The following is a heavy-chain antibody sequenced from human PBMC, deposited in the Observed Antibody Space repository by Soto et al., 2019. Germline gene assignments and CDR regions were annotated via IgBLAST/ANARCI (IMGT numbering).Heavy chain of an antibody. CDR1: GFTFSNAW. D-gene: IGHD3-3*01. V-gene: IGHV3-15*07. CDR3: TTGADYYDFWSGYYGGFDY. J-gene: IGHJ4*02. Sequence: EVQLVESGGGLVKPGGSLRLSCAASGFTFSNAWMNWVRQAPGKGLEWVGHIKSKTDGGTTDYAAPVKGRFTISRDDSKNTLYLQVNSLKTEDTAVYYCTTGADYYDFWSGYYGGFDYWGQGTLVTVSS. CDR2: IKSKTDGGTT.